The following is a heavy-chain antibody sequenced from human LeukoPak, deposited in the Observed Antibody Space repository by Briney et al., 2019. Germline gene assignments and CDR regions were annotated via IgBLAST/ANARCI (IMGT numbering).Heavy chain of an antibody. V-gene: IGHV3-7*01. CDR3: ARDKIVGATHFDY. D-gene: IGHD1-26*01. Sequence: GGSLRLSCAASGFTFSSYWMSWVRQAPGKGLELEANIKQDGSEIYYVDSVKGRFTISRDNAKNSLYLQMNGLRAEDTAVYYCARDKIVGATHFDYWGQGTLVTVSS. CDR1: GFTFSSYW. J-gene: IGHJ4*02. CDR2: IKQDGSEI.